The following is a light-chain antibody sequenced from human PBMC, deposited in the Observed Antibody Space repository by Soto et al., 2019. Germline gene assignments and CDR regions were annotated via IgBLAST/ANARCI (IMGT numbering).Light chain of an antibody. CDR1: QSVSSSS. CDR2: GAS. Sequence: EIVLTQSPGTLSLSPGERATLSCRASQSVSSSSLAWYQQKPGQAPRLLIYGASSRATGIPDRFSGGGSGTDFTLTISRLEPEDFAVYYCQQYGSSPLFTFGPGTKVDIK. CDR3: QQYGSSPLFT. V-gene: IGKV3-20*01. J-gene: IGKJ3*01.